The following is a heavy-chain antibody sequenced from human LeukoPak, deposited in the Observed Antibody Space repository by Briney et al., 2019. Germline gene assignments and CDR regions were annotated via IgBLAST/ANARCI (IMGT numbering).Heavy chain of an antibody. CDR1: GGSISSSNW. V-gene: IGHV4-4*02. CDR3: ARAQIAVAGVDY. CDR2: INHSGST. D-gene: IGHD6-19*01. J-gene: IGHJ4*02. Sequence: PSETLSLTCAVSGGSISSSNWWSWVRQPPGKGLEWIGEINHSGSTNYNPSLKSRVTISVDTSKNQFSLKLSSVTAADTAVYYCARAQIAVAGVDYWGQGTLVTVSS.